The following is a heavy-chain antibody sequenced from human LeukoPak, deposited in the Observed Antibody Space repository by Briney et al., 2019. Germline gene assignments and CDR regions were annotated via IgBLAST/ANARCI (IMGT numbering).Heavy chain of an antibody. CDR2: FDPEDGET. V-gene: IGHV1-24*01. CDR1: GYTLTELS. Sequence: ASVKVSCKVSGYTLTELSMHWVRQAPGKGLEWMGGFDPEDGETIYAQKFQGRVTMTEHTSTDTAYMELSSLRSEDTAVYYCATGHTSPYGSGSYDAFDIWGQGTMVTVSS. CDR3: ATGHTSPYGSGSYDAFDI. J-gene: IGHJ3*02. D-gene: IGHD3-10*01.